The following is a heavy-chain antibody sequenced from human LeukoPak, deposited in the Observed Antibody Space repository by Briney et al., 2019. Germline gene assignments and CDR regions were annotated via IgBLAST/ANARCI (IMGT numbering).Heavy chain of an antibody. CDR1: GGTFSSYA. V-gene: IGHV1-69*13. J-gene: IGHJ3*02. CDR3: ARDVVVVAAPSGAFDI. CDR2: IIPIFGTA. D-gene: IGHD2-15*01. Sequence: ASVKVSCKASGGTFSSYAISWVRQAPGQGLEWMGGIIPIFGTANYAQKFQGRVTITADESTSTAYMELSSLRSGDTAVYYCARDVVVVAAPSGAFDIWGQGTMVTVSS.